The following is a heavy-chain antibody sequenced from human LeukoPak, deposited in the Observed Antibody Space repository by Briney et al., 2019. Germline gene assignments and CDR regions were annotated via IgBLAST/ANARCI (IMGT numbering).Heavy chain of an antibody. V-gene: IGHV5-51*01. CDR3: AGARHGDFRWDY. CDR2: IHSTDSHA. CDR1: GFTLTIYW. Sequence: GESLKISCQDSGFTLTIYWIGWVRQMPGKGLEWMGIIHSTDSHAKYSPSFQGQVTISVDKSISTAYLQWRGLKASDTAMYYCAGARHGDFRWDYWGQGTLVTVSS. J-gene: IGHJ4*02. D-gene: IGHD4-17*01.